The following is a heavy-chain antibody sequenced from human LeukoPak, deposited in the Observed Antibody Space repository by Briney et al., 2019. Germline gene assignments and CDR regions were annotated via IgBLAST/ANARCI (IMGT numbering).Heavy chain of an antibody. V-gene: IGHV3-23*01. J-gene: IGHJ4*02. Sequence: GGSLRLSCAASGFTFSSYAMSWVRHAPGKGLEWVSDISGSGGSTYYADSVKGRLTISRDNSKNTLYLQKNSPRAEDTAVYYCAKRPATFQIDYWGQGTLVTVSS. CDR3: AKRPATFQIDY. CDR1: GFTFSSYA. CDR2: ISGSGGST. D-gene: IGHD3-16*01.